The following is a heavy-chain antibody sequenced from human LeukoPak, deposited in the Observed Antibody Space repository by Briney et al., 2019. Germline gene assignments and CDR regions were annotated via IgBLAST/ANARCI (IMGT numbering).Heavy chain of an antibody. CDR2: ISTNGGST. D-gene: IGHD3-3*01. CDR1: GFTFSGYA. Sequence: GGSLRLSCAASGFTFSGYAMHWVRQAPGKGLEYVSGISTNGGSTYYAHSVKGRFTISRDNSKNTLYIQMGSLRAEDMAVYYCARGYGIFGMIIHPFFDYWGQGTLVTVSS. CDR3: ARGYGIFGMIIHPFFDY. V-gene: IGHV3-64*01. J-gene: IGHJ4*02.